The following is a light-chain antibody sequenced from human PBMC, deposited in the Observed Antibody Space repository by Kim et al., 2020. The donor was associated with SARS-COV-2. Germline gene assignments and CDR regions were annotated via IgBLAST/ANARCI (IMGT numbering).Light chain of an antibody. Sequence: YGAPGEKATLSCRASQVVHSNLAWYQQKPGQAPRLLIYGASNRATDIPARFSGSGSGTDFTLTINGLQSEDFAIYYCQQCNNWPRTFGQGTKMEI. CDR1: QVVHSN. J-gene: IGKJ2*02. V-gene: IGKV3D-15*01. CDR3: QQCNNWPRT. CDR2: GAS.